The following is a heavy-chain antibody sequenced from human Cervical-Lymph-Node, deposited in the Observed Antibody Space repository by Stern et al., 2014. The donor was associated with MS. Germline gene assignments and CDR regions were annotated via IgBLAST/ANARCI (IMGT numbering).Heavy chain of an antibody. CDR2: IYPYASDP. V-gene: IGHV5-51*01. J-gene: IGHJ4*02. Sequence: EVQLVQSGAEVKKPGESLKISCKLSGYSFTIYYIAWVRQMPGKGLDWTGVIYPYASDPTSSPSFQGKVTTAADTSTTTAYLQWSSLRASDTAMYYCARHVQGFDYWGQGTLVTVSS. CDR1: GYSFTIYY. CDR3: ARHVQGFDY.